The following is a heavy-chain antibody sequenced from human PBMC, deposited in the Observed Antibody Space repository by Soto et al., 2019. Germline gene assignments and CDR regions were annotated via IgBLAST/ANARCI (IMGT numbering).Heavy chain of an antibody. CDR1: GFSLNTRGVG. CDR3: AHRIVFDYYGSSGYTSWFDP. CDR2: IYWDDDK. V-gene: IGHV2-5*02. Sequence: QITLKESGPTLVKPTQTLTLTCTFSGFSLNTRGVGVGWIRQPPGKALEWLALIYWDDDKRYSPSLKSRLTITKDTSRNQVVLTMTNMDPVDTATYYCAHRIVFDYYGSSGYTSWFDPWGQGTLVTVSS. D-gene: IGHD3-22*01. J-gene: IGHJ5*02.